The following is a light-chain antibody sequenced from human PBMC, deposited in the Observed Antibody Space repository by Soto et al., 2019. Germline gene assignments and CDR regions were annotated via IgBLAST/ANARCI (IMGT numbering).Light chain of an antibody. V-gene: IGLV1-51*01. CDR2: DNN. CDR1: SSNIGSNY. CDR3: GTWDSSLSTGWV. Sequence: QSVLTQPPSVSAAPGQRVTISCSGSSSNIGSNYVSWYQQLPGTVPKLLIYDNNKRPSGIPDRFSGSKSGTSATLGITGLQTGEEADYYCGTWDSSLSTGWVFGGGTKVTVL. J-gene: IGLJ3*02.